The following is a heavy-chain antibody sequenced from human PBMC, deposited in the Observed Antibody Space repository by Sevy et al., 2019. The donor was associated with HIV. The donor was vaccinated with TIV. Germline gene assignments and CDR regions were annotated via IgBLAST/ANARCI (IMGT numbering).Heavy chain of an antibody. CDR2: IKSKTEGETT. J-gene: IGHJ4*02. CDR1: GFTFNNAW. CDR3: TTGFYYGPGSLNY. Sequence: GGSLRLSCAASGFTFNNAWMSWVRQGPGKGLEWVGRIKSKTEGETTDYAAPVKGRFTMSRDDSKTTLFLQMNSLKAEDTAVYYCTTGFYYGPGSLNYWAQGTLVTVSS. V-gene: IGHV3-15*01. D-gene: IGHD3-10*01.